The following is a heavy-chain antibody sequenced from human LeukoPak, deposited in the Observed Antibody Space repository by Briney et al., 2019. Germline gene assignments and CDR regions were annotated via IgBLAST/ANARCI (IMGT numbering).Heavy chain of an antibody. V-gene: IGHV4-34*01. D-gene: IGHD3-10*01. Sequence: SETLSLTCAAYGGSFSGYYWSWIRQPPGKGLEWIGEINHSGSTNYNPSLKSRVTISVDTSKNQFSLKLSSVTAADTAVYYCASPDHYYGSGRPAFDIWGQGTMVTVSS. CDR2: INHSGST. J-gene: IGHJ3*02. CDR3: ASPDHYYGSGRPAFDI. CDR1: GGSFSGYY.